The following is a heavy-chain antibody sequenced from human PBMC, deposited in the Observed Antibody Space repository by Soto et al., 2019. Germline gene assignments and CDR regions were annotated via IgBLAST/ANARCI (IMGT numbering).Heavy chain of an antibody. CDR1: GFTFGGYG. CDR3: ARDMTMVTTGWFDP. D-gene: IGHD4-17*01. CDR2: INWNGGST. J-gene: IGHJ5*02. V-gene: IGHV3-20*01. Sequence: EVQLVESGGGVVRPGGSPRLSCAASGFTFGGYGMGWVRQAPGKGLGWVSGINWNGGSTGYADSVKGRFTISRDNAKNSLYLQMNSLRAEDTALYHCARDMTMVTTGWFDPWGQGTLVTVSS.